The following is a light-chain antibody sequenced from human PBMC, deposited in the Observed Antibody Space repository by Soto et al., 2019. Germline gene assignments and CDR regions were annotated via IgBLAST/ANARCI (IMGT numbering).Light chain of an antibody. CDR1: QSVSSSY. V-gene: IGKV3-20*01. J-gene: IGKJ4*01. Sequence: EIVLTQSPGTLSLSPGERATLSCRDSQSVSSSYLAWYQQKPGQAPRLLIYGASSRATGIPDRFSGSGSGTDFTLTISRLEPEDFAVYHCQQYGSSVTFGGGTKVEIK. CDR3: QQYGSSVT. CDR2: GAS.